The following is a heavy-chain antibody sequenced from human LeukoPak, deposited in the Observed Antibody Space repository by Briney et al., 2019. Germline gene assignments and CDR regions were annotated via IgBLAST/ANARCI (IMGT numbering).Heavy chain of an antibody. CDR3: ARAGGPCYFDY. D-gene: IGHD3-10*01. Sequence: GGSLRLSCAASGFTFSSYAMHWVRQAPGKGLEWVAVISYDGSNKYYAGSVKGRFTISRDNSKNTLYLQMNSLRAEDTAVYYCARAGGPCYFDYWGQGTLVTVSS. CDR1: GFTFSSYA. CDR2: ISYDGSNK. J-gene: IGHJ4*02. V-gene: IGHV3-30-3*01.